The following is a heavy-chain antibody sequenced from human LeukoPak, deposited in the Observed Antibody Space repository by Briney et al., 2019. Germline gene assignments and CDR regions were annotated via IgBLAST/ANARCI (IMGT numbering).Heavy chain of an antibody. Sequence: SWIRQPPGKGLEWIGEINHSGSTNYNPSLKSRVTISVDTSKNQFSLKLSSVTAADTAVYYCARTWYSSSWFDPWGQGTLVTVSS. CDR3: ARTWYSSSWFDP. D-gene: IGHD6-13*01. V-gene: IGHV4-34*01. J-gene: IGHJ5*02. CDR2: INHSGST.